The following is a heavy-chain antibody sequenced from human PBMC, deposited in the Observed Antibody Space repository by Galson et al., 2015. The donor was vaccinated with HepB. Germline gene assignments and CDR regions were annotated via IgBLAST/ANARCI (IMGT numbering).Heavy chain of an antibody. J-gene: IGHJ6*02. V-gene: IGHV3-11*06. D-gene: IGHD6-19*01. CDR2: ISSSSSYT. Sequence: SLRLSCAASGFTFSDYYMSWIRQAPGKGLEWVSYISSSSSYTNYADSVKGRFTISRDNAKNSLYLQMNSLRAEDTAVYYCAGGSPRQWLVRGTVDYYGMDVWGQGTTVTVSS. CDR1: GFTFSDYY. CDR3: AGGSPRQWLVRGTVDYYGMDV.